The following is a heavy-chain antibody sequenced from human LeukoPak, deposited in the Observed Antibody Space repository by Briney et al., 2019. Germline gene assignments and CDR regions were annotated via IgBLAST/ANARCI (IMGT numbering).Heavy chain of an antibody. CDR1: GFTFSDYY. J-gene: IGHJ4*02. CDR2: IYYSGST. V-gene: IGHV4-39*01. CDR3: ARHKPLTGEGY. D-gene: IGHD7-27*01. Sequence: GSLRLSCAASGFTFSDYYMSWIRQPPGKGLEWIGSIYYSGSTYYNPSLKSRVTISVDTSKNQFSLKLSSVTAADTAVYYCARHKPLTGEGYWGQGTLVTVSS.